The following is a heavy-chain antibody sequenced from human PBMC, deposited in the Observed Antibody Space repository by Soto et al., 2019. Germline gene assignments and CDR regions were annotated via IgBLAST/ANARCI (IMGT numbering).Heavy chain of an antibody. CDR2: IYYSGST. Sequence: KPSETLSLTCTVSGGSISSYYWSWIRQPPGEALEWIGYIYYSGSTNYNPSLKSRVTISVDTSKNQFSLKLSSVTAADTAVYYCARCWGGDYRDFPDCYYYATDGRGPAPTVTVSS. J-gene: IGHJ6*02. V-gene: IGHV4-59*01. CDR1: GGSISSYY. CDR3: ARCWGGDYRDFPDCYYYATDG. D-gene: IGHD4-17*01.